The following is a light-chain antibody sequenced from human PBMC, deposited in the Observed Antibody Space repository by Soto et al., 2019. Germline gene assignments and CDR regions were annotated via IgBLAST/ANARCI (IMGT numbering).Light chain of an antibody. CDR1: SSNIWAGYD. CDR2: ANG. Sequence: TGLTQPPSLSGAPGHRVTISCTGSSSNIWAGYDVHWYQQLPGTAPKLLIYANGNRPSGVPDRFSGSKSGTSASLAITGLQAEDEADYYCQSYDRSLSGYVLGTGTKVTVL. V-gene: IGLV1-40*01. CDR3: QSYDRSLSGYV. J-gene: IGLJ1*01.